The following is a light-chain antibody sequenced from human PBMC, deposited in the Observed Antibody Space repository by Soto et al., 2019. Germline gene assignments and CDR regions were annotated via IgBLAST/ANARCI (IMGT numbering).Light chain of an antibody. CDR1: QSVSSSF. J-gene: IGKJ2*01. CDR2: GAA. CDR3: HHYGSTPHT. Sequence: EIVLTQSPGTLSLSPGQRATLSCRASQSVSSSFLAWYQHKRGQPPRLLIFGAASSATGIPDRFSGTGSGTDFSLIISRLEPEDFAVYYCHHYGSTPHTFGRGTKLEI. V-gene: IGKV3-20*01.